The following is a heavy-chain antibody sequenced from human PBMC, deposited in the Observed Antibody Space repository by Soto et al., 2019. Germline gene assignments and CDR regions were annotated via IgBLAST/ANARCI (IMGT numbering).Heavy chain of an antibody. CDR2: ISGSGGST. CDR1: GFTFSSYA. V-gene: IGHV3-23*01. J-gene: IGHJ5*02. D-gene: IGHD3-10*01. Sequence: GGSLRLSCAASGFTFSSYAMSWVRQAPGKGLEWVSAISGSGGSTYYADSVKGRFTISRDNSKNTLYLQMNSLRAEDTAVYYCAKRPGVTMVRGVITNWFDPWGQGTLVTVS. CDR3: AKRPGVTMVRGVITNWFDP.